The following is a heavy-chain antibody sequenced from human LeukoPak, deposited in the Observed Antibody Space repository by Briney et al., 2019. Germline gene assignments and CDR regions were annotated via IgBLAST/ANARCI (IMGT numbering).Heavy chain of an antibody. J-gene: IGHJ4*02. CDR1: GGSISSSSYY. D-gene: IGHD1/OR15-1a*01. CDR3: ARRGFGTIDY. V-gene: IGHV4-39*01. CDR2: IYYSGST. Sequence: SETLPLTCTVSGGSISSSSYYWGWIRQPPGKGLEWIGSIYYSGSTYYNPSLKSRVTISVDTSKNQFSLKLSSVTAADTAVYYCARRGFGTIDYWGQGTLVTVSS.